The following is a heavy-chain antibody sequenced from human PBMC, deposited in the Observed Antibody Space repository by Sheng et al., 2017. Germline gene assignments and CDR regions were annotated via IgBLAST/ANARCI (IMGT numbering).Heavy chain of an antibody. Sequence: QVQLVQSGAEVKKPGSSVKVSCKASGGTFSSYTISWVRQAPGQGLEWMGRIIPILGIANYAQKFQGRVTITADKSTSTAYMELSSLRSEDTAVYYCARGGAYCSGGSCYYYYYYMDVWGKGTTVTVSS. D-gene: IGHD2-15*01. CDR3: ARGGAYCSGGSCYYYYYYMDV. CDR2: IIPILGIA. CDR1: GGTFSSYT. V-gene: IGHV1-69*02. J-gene: IGHJ6*03.